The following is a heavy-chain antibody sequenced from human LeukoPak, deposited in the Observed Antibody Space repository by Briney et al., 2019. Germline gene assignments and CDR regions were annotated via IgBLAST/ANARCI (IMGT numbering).Heavy chain of an antibody. CDR3: ARTREQWQVLDY. CDR2: ISHEGSNK. V-gene: IGHV3-30*03. CDR1: GFSFGSYG. Sequence: GGSLRLSCAASGFSFGSYGIHWVRQAPGKGLEWVAVISHEGSNKYHSDSVRGRFTISRDNSKNMVYLQMNSLRVEDTAVYYCARTREQWQVLDYWGQGTLVTVSS. D-gene: IGHD6-19*01. J-gene: IGHJ4*02.